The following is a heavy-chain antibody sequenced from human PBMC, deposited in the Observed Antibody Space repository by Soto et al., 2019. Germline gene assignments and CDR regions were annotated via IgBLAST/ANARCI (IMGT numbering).Heavy chain of an antibody. CDR3: ARDLGTAMSFDY. CDR2: INPNSGGT. J-gene: IGHJ4*02. Sequence: ASVKVSCKASGYTFTGYYMHWVRQAPGKGLEWTGWINPNSGGTNYAQKFQGWVTMTRDTSISTAYMELSRLRSDDTAVYYCARDLGTAMSFDYWGQGTLVTVSS. CDR1: GYTFTGYY. V-gene: IGHV1-2*04. D-gene: IGHD5-18*01.